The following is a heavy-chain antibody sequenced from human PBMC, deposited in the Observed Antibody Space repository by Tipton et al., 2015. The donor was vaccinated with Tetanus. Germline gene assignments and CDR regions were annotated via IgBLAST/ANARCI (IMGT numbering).Heavy chain of an antibody. J-gene: IGHJ4*02. CDR1: GGSFSGYY. V-gene: IGHV4-34*01. CDR3: ASSLWFGELSYYVDY. CDR2: INHSGST. D-gene: IGHD3-10*01. Sequence: TLSLTCAVYGGSFSGYYWSWIRQPPGKGLEWIGEINHSGSTNYNPSLKSRVTISVDTSKNQFSLKLSSVTAADTAVYYCASSLWFGELSYYVDYWGQGTLVTVSS.